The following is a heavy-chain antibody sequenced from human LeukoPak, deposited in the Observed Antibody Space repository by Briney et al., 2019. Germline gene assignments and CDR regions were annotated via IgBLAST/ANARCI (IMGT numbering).Heavy chain of an antibody. J-gene: IGHJ4*02. V-gene: IGHV3-30*18. CDR1: GFTFSSYG. Sequence: PGRSLRLSCAASGFTFSSYGMHWVRQAPGKGLEWVAVISYDGSNKYYADSVKGRFTISRDNSKNTLYLQMNSLRAEDTAVYYCAKPAGDYDSSGYHQGGDWGQGTLVTVSS. CDR2: ISYDGSNK. D-gene: IGHD3-22*01. CDR3: AKPAGDYDSSGYHQGGD.